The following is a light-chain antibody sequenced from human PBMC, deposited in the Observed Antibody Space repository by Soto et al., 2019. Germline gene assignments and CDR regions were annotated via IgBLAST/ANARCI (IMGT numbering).Light chain of an antibody. CDR3: QHSYSTPIT. CDR1: QSISSY. CDR2: AAS. Sequence: DIQMTQSPSSLSASVGDRVTITCRASQSISSYLNWYQQKPGKAPKLLIYAASSLQSGVPSRFSGSGAGTDSTLTISSLQPEDFATYYHQHSYSTPITFGQGTRLEIK. J-gene: IGKJ5*01. V-gene: IGKV1-39*01.